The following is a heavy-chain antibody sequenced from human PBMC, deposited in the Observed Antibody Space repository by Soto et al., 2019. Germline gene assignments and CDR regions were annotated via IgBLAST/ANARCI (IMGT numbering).Heavy chain of an antibody. V-gene: IGHV4-4*09. CDR2: IYRSGST. CDR1: GDSVRNQY. CDR3: ATQLLLSGIGD. J-gene: IGHJ4*02. D-gene: IGHD3-10*01. Sequence: ETLSLTCTVSGDSVRNQYWSWIRRPPGRGLEWIGYIYRSGSTKYNPSLKSRLTISVDTSKNQFSLKLCSVTAADTAVYYCATQLLLSGIGDWGQGTLVTVSS.